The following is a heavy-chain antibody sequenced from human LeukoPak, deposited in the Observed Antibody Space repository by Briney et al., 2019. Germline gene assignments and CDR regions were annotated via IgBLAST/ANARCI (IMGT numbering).Heavy chain of an antibody. V-gene: IGHV4-34*01. CDR1: GGSFSGYY. J-gene: IGHJ2*01. CDR2: INHSGST. Sequence: SENLSLTCAVYGGSFSGYYWSWIRRPPGKGLEWIGEINHSGSTNYDPSLKSRVTISVDTSKNQFSLKLSSVTAADTAVYYCARGRGVVVPAVRKPYWYFDLWGRGTLVTVSS. CDR3: ARGRGVVVPAVRKPYWYFDL. D-gene: IGHD2-2*01.